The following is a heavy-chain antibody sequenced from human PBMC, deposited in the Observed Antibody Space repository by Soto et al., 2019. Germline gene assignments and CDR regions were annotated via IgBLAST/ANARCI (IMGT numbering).Heavy chain of an antibody. J-gene: IGHJ3*02. CDR3: AKDRAPGYYDSSGYYPPGAFDI. CDR1: GFTSSSYA. Sequence: EVQLLESGGGLVQPGGSLRLSCAASGFTSSSYAMSWVRQAPGKGLEWVSAISGSGGSTYYADSVKGRFTISRDNSKNTLYLQMNSLRAEDTAVYYCAKDRAPGYYDSSGYYPPGAFDIWGQGTMVTVSS. CDR2: ISGSGGST. D-gene: IGHD3-22*01. V-gene: IGHV3-23*01.